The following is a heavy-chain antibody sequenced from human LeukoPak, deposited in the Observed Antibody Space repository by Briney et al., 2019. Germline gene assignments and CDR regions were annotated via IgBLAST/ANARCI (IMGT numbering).Heavy chain of an antibody. V-gene: IGHV3-53*05. Sequence: QPGGSLRLSCAASGLTVSSNCMSWVRQAPGKGLEWVSFIYSGGNTYYADSVKGRFTISRDNSKNTLYLQMNSLRAEDSAVYYCAKDGYYYDSSGYYYFDYWGQGTLVTVSS. CDR3: AKDGYYYDSSGYYYFDY. D-gene: IGHD3-22*01. J-gene: IGHJ4*02. CDR2: IYSGGNT. CDR1: GLTVSSNC.